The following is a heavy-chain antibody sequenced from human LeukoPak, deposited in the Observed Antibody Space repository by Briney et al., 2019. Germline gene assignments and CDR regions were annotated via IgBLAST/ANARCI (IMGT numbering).Heavy chain of an antibody. CDR1: GFTFSSYE. CDR3: ARERTQAATPLHDY. Sequence: PGGSLRLSCAASGFTFSSYEMNWVRQAPGKGLEWVSHISSSSSTIYYADSVKGRFTISRDNAKNPLYLQMNSLRAEDTAVYYCARERTQAATPLHDYWGQGTLVTVSS. D-gene: IGHD2-15*01. CDR2: ISSSSSTI. J-gene: IGHJ4*02. V-gene: IGHV3-48*01.